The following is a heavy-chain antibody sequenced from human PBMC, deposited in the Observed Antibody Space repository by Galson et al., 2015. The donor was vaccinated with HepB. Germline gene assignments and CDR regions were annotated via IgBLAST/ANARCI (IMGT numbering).Heavy chain of an antibody. CDR2: ITSDGVNT. J-gene: IGHJ2*01. CDR1: GFTFRTYA. CDR3: VRRAYGGSDWYFDL. Sequence: SLRLSCAASGFTFRTYAMHWVRQAPGKGLEYVSAITSDGVNTYYADSVQGRFTISRDNSKNTLYLQMGSLRVEDMAVYHCVRRAYGGSDWYFDLWGRGTLVTVSS. D-gene: IGHD6-19*01. V-gene: IGHV3-64*02.